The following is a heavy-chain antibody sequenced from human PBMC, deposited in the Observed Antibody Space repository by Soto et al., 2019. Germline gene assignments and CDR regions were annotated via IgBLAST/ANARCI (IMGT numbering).Heavy chain of an antibody. CDR3: ARGSTDSYPGSRIFDF. D-gene: IGHD3-10*01. CDR2: ITDTGGDA. J-gene: IGHJ4*02. Sequence: GGSLRLSCVASGLTFGSRAMSWVRQAPGEGLQWVSTITDTGGDAKYADSVRGRFVISRDNSKKTLYLQMTSLTAEDSAMYFCARGSTDSYPGSRIFDFWGRGTLVTVSS. CDR1: GLTFGSRA. V-gene: IGHV3-23*01.